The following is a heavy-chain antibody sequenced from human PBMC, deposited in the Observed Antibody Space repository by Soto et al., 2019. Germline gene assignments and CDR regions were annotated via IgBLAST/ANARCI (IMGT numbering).Heavy chain of an antibody. CDR3: ARGRIQLWLKRAVGNWFDP. CDR1: GGSFSGYY. Sequence: PSETLSLTCAVYGGSFSGYYWSWIRQPPGKGLEWIGEINHSGSTNYNPSLKRRVTISVDTSKNQFSLKLGSVTAADTAVYYCARGRIQLWLKRAVGNWFDPWGQGTLVTVSS. J-gene: IGHJ5*02. V-gene: IGHV4-34*01. CDR2: INHSGST. D-gene: IGHD5-18*01.